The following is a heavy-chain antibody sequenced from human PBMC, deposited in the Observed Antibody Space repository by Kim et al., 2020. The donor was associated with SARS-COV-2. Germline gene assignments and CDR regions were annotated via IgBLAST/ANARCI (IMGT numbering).Heavy chain of an antibody. V-gene: IGHV3-43*01. CDR1: GFTFDDYT. CDR3: AKDKGSSGWYGIDY. CDR2: ISWDGGST. J-gene: IGHJ4*02. D-gene: IGHD6-19*01. Sequence: GGSLRLSCAASGFTFDDYTMHWVRQAPGKGLEWVSLISWDGGSTYYADSVKGRFTISRDNSKNSLYLQMNSLRTEDTALYYCAKDKGSSGWYGIDYWGQGTLVTVSS.